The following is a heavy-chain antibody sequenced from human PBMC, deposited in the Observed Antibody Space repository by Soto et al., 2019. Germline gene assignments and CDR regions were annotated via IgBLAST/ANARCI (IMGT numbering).Heavy chain of an antibody. CDR2: ISYDGTNK. Sequence: VGSLRLSCAASGFTFSNFAMHWVRRAPGKGLEWVAVISYDGTNKYYADSVKGRFTISRDSSKDTLYLLMNSLRPEDTAAYYCARGESVPLPRDKYCGQGTLVTVYS. D-gene: IGHD1-1*01. CDR3: ARGESVPLPRDKY. V-gene: IGHV3-30-3*01. CDR1: GFTFSNFA. J-gene: IGHJ4*02.